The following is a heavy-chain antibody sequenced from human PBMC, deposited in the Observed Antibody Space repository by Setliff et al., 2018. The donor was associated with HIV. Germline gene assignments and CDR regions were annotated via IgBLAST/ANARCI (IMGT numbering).Heavy chain of an antibody. Sequence: AASVKVSCKASGYIFTDYYIHWVRQAPGQGLEWMGWINPNGGYTNYAQKFLGRVTITADESTSTAYMELSSLRSEDTAVYYCARGESIAVAYYHYYYMDVWGKGTTVTVSS. CDR2: INPNGGYT. J-gene: IGHJ6*03. V-gene: IGHV1-2*02. D-gene: IGHD6-19*01. CDR3: ARGESIAVAYYHYYYMDV. CDR1: GYIFTDYY.